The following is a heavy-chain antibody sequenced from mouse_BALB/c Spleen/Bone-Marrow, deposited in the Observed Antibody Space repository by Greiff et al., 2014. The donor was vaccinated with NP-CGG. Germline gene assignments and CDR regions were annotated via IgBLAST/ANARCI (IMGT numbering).Heavy chain of an antibody. J-gene: IGHJ3*01. Sequence: EVQREESGAELVKPGASVKLSCTASGFKIKDNYMHWVKQRPEQGLEWIGRIDPANGNTKYDPKFKGKATLTADTSSTTAYLQLSSLTSEDTAVYYCASYYYCSSGFAYWGQGTLVAVSA. V-gene: IGHV14-3*02. CDR2: IDPANGNT. D-gene: IGHD1-1*01. CDR3: ASYYYCSSGFAY. CDR1: GFKIKDNY.